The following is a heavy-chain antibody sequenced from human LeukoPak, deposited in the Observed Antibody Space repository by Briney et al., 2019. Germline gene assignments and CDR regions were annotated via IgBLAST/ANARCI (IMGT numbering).Heavy chain of an antibody. V-gene: IGHV1-8*01. J-gene: IGHJ5*02. CDR2: MNPNSGNT. CDR1: GYTFTSYD. CDR3: ARGGGEVGATQVVNWFDP. D-gene: IGHD1-26*01. Sequence: ASVKVSCKASGYTFTSYDINWVRQATGQGLEWMGWMNPNSGNTGYAQKFQGRVTMTRNTSISTAYMELSSLRSEDTAAYYCARGGGEVGATQVVNWFDPWGQGTLVTVSS.